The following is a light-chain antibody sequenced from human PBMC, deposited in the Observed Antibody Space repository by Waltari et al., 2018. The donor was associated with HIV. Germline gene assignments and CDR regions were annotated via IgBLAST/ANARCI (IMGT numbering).Light chain of an antibody. J-gene: IGLJ2*01. Sequence: QSALTQPRSVSGSPGQSVTISCTGTSSDVGGYNYVSWYQHHPGKAPKLMIYDVSTRPSGVTDLFSGSKSGNTASLTISGLQAEDEADYYCCSYAGSYTLVFGGGTTLTVL. CDR3: CSYAGSYTLV. CDR2: DVS. CDR1: SSDVGGYNY. V-gene: IGLV2-11*01.